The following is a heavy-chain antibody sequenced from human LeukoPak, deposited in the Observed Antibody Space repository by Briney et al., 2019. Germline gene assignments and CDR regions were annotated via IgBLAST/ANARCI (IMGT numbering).Heavy chain of an antibody. CDR1: GGSFSGYS. CDR2: IDRSGST. CDR3: ARGSATGLAY. Sequence: SETLSLTCAVYGGSFSGYSWTWIRQPPGKGLEWIGEIDRSGSTNYNPSLKSRLTISVDTSKNQFSLKLSSVTAADTAVYYCARGSATGLAYWGQGTLVTVSS. V-gene: IGHV4-34*01. D-gene: IGHD1-1*01. J-gene: IGHJ4*02.